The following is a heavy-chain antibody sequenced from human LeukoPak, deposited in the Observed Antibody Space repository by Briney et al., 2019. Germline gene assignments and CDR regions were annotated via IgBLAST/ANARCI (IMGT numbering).Heavy chain of an antibody. D-gene: IGHD3-3*01. CDR3: ARDGSYDFWSGYLPYYYGMDV. V-gene: IGHV3-48*01. J-gene: IGHJ6*02. Sequence: GGSLRLSCAASGFTFSSYSMNWVRQAPGKGLEWVSYISSSSSTIYYADSVKGRFTISRDNAKNSLYLQMNSLRAEDTAVYYCARDGSYDFWSGYLPYYYGMDVWGQGTTVTVSS. CDR1: GFTFSSYS. CDR2: ISSSSSTI.